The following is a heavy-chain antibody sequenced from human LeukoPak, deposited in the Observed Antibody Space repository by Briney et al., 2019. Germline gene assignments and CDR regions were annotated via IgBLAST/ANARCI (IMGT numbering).Heavy chain of an antibody. CDR1: GFTFSSYS. CDR3: AREYVGPWYFDY. Sequence: PGGSLRHSCAASGFTFSSYSMNWVRQAPGRGLEWVSSISSSSSYIYYADSVKGRFTISRDNAKNSLYLQMNSLRAEDTAVYYCAREYVGPWYFDYWGQGTLVTVSS. D-gene: IGHD1-26*01. CDR2: ISSSSSYI. J-gene: IGHJ4*02. V-gene: IGHV3-21*01.